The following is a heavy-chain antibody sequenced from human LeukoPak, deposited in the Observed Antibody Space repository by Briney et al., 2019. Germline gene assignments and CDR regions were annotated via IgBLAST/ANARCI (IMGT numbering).Heavy chain of an antibody. D-gene: IGHD6-6*01. CDR3: AKEDSSSSRYYFEY. V-gene: IGHV3-23*01. Sequence: PGVSLRLSCAASGFAFSTYAMSWVRQAPGMGLEWVSAISGSGGGTYYADSVKGRFTISRDNAKNTLYLLMNNLRAEDTAVYYCAKEDSSSSRYYFEYWGQGTLVTVSS. J-gene: IGHJ4*02. CDR2: ISGSGGGT. CDR1: GFAFSTYA.